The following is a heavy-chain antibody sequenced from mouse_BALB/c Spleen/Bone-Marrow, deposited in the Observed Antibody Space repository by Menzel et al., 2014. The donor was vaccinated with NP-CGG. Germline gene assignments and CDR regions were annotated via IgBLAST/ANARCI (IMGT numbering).Heavy chain of an antibody. CDR3: ARGGIYYGMDY. J-gene: IGHJ4*01. CDR2: ISNGGGST. CDR1: GFTFSDYY. Sequence: EVMLVESGGGLVRPGGSLKLSCATSGFTFSDYYMYWVRQTPEKRLEWVAYISNGGGSTYYPDTVKGRFTISRDNAKNTLYLQMSRLKSEDTAMYYCARGGIYYGMDYWGQGTSVTVSS. V-gene: IGHV5-12*02.